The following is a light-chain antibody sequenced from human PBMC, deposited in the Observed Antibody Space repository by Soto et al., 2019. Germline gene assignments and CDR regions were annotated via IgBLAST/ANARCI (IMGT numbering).Light chain of an antibody. Sequence: EIVLAQSPGTLSLSPGQGATLSCRASQSVSNKFLVWYQQKPGQAPRVLIYGASRRATGIPDRFSGSGSETDFTLTISRLEPEDFAVYYCQQYGSSPNTFGQGTRLDIK. V-gene: IGKV3-20*01. CDR3: QQYGSSPNT. CDR2: GAS. J-gene: IGKJ5*01. CDR1: QSVSNKF.